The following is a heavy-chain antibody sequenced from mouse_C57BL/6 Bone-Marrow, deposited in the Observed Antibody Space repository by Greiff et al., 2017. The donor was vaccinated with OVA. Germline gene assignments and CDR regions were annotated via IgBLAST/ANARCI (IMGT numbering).Heavy chain of an antibody. CDR2: MYPRSGNT. Sequence: VKLMESGAELARPGASVKLSCKASGYTFTSYGISWVKQRTGQGLEWIGEMYPRSGNTYYTEKFKGKATLTADKSSSTSYMELRSLTSEDSAVYFCASPLYYGYAAYWGQGTSVTVSS. CDR1: GYTFTSYG. CDR3: ASPLYYGYAAY. J-gene: IGHJ4*01. V-gene: IGHV1-81*01. D-gene: IGHD2-2*01.